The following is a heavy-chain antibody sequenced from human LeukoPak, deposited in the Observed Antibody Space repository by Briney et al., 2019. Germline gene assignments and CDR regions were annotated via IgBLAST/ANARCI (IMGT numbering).Heavy chain of an antibody. Sequence: PGGSLRLSCVVSGFNFNSHNMNWVRQAPGKGLEWISYISSGSGTIYYADSVKGRFTISRDNAKNSLYLQMNSLRAEDTAVYYCASSGYSYYDPPGYWGQGTLVTVSS. D-gene: IGHD5-18*01. V-gene: IGHV3-48*04. CDR2: ISSGSGTI. CDR1: GFNFNSHN. CDR3: ASSGYSYYDPPGY. J-gene: IGHJ4*02.